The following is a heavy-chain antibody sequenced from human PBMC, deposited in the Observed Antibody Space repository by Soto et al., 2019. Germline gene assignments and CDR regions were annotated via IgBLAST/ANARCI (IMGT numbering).Heavy chain of an antibody. Sequence: EVQLLESGGGLAQPGGSLRLSCAVSGITFTNYAMGWVRQAPGKGLEWVSGISGNVGSTTHYADSVKGRFTISGDNSKNILVLQMNSLRAEDTAVYYCAKHRGFVAGPFDSWGQGTLVIVSS. V-gene: IGHV3-23*01. CDR3: AKHRGFVAGPFDS. J-gene: IGHJ4*02. CDR1: GITFTNYA. CDR2: ISGNVGSTT. D-gene: IGHD6-19*01.